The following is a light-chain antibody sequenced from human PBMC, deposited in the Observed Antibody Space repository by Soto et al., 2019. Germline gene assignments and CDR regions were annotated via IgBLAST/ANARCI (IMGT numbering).Light chain of an antibody. V-gene: IGKV3-20*01. J-gene: IGKJ1*01. CDR1: QSVTRKY. CDR2: GAS. Sequence: EIVLTQSPGTLSMSPGERATLSCRASQSVTRKYLAWYQQTLGQPPRLLIYGASSRATGIPDRFSGSVSGTDFTLTSSSLEPEDFAVFYCHHYGSAPWTFGQGTKVEIK. CDR3: HHYGSAPWT.